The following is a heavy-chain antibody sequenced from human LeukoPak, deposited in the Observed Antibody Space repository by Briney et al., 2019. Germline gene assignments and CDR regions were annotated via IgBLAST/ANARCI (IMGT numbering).Heavy chain of an antibody. D-gene: IGHD3-3*02. Sequence: GGSLRLSCAASDFNFNNYAMSWVRQAPGKGLEWGAAISATDAATWYADSVAGRFTISRDNSKNSLYLQINSLRVEDTAVYYCARDAHFPDDVLDIWGQGTMVTVSS. V-gene: IGHV3-23*01. CDR3: ARDAHFPDDVLDI. J-gene: IGHJ3*02. CDR1: DFNFNNYA. CDR2: ISATDAAT.